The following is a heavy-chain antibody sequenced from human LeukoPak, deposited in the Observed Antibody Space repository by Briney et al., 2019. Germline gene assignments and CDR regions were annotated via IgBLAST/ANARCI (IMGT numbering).Heavy chain of an antibody. CDR1: GSTFSSYA. D-gene: IGHD3-10*01. CDR2: ISGSGGST. J-gene: IGHJ6*02. Sequence: PGGSLRLSCAASGSTFSSYAMSWVRQAPGKGLEWVSAISGSGGSTYYADSVKGRFTISRDNSKNTLYLQMNSLRAEDTAVYYCAKSFRGGYYYYYGMDVWGQGTTVTVSS. V-gene: IGHV3-23*01. CDR3: AKSFRGGYYYYYGMDV.